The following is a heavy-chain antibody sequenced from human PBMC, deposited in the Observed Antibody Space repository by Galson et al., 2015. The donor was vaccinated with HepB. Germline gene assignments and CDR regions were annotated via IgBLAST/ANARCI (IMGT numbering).Heavy chain of an antibody. CDR1: GYTLTELS. Sequence: SVKVSCKVSGYTLTELSMHWVRQAPGKGLEWMGGFDPEDGETIYAQKFQGRVTMTEDTSTDTAYMELSSLRSEDTAVYYCATANIVAGDAFDIWGQGTMVTVSS. CDR2: FDPEDGET. J-gene: IGHJ3*02. D-gene: IGHD5-12*01. V-gene: IGHV1-24*01. CDR3: ATANIVAGDAFDI.